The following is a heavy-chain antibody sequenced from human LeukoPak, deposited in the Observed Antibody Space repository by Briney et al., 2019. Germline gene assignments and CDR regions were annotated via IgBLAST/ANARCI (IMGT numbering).Heavy chain of an antibody. D-gene: IGHD6-19*01. V-gene: IGHV1-2*04. CDR2: INPNSGGT. Sequence: ASVKVSCKASGYTFTGYYMHWVRQAPGQGLEWMGWINPNSGGTNYAQKFQGWVTMTRDTSISTAFMELRSLRSDDTAVYFCARVLHALISVAGTYRALDYWSQGTLVTVSS. J-gene: IGHJ4*02. CDR1: GYTFTGYY. CDR3: ARVLHALISVAGTYRALDY.